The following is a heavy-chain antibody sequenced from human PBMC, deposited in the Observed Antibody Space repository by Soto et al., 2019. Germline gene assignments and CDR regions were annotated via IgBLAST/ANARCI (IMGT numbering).Heavy chain of an antibody. Sequence: GSLRLSCAVSGFTFSDHYMDWVRQAPGKGLEWVGYFYYSGSTKYNPSLKSRVTILEDTSKNQFSLKLNSVTAADTAVYYCARDSPQNSYALNWFDPWGQGTLVTVSS. V-gene: IGHV4-59*11. CDR1: GFTFSDHY. J-gene: IGHJ5*02. CDR2: FYYSGST. CDR3: ARDSPQNSYALNWFDP. D-gene: IGHD5-18*01.